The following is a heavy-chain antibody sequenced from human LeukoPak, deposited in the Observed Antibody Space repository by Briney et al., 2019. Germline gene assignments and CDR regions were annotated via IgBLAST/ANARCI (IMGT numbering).Heavy chain of an antibody. CDR2: ISGSGGST. CDR1: GFTFSSYA. D-gene: IGHD3-9*01. Sequence: GGSLRLSCAAFGFTFSSYAMSWVRQAPGKGLEWVSAISGSGGSTYYADSVKGRFTISRDNSKNTLYLQMNSLRAEDTAVYYCAKDVLMYDILTAFDYWGQGTLVTVSS. CDR3: AKDVLMYDILTAFDY. V-gene: IGHV3-23*01. J-gene: IGHJ4*02.